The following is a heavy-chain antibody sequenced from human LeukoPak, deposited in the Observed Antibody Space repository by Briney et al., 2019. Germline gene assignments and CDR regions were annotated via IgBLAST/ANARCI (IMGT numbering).Heavy chain of an antibody. D-gene: IGHD2-8*01. J-gene: IGHJ6*02. CDR1: GFTFSSYG. CDR2: ISYDGSNK. V-gene: IGHV3-30*18. Sequence: GGSLRLSCAASGFTFSSYGMHWVREAPGTGLEGVAVISYDGSNKYYAASVTGRFTISRDNSKHTLYLQMNSLRAEDTAVYYCAKNGNYYYYGMDVWGQGTTVTVSS. CDR3: AKNGNYYYYGMDV.